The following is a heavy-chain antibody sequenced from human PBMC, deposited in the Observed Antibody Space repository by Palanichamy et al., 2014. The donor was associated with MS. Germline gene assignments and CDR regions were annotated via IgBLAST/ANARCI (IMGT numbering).Heavy chain of an antibody. CDR3: ARGVGHSSGWYYFDY. J-gene: IGHJ4*02. V-gene: IGHV3-64*02. CDR2: INSNGRNT. CDR1: IHLQFLC. Sequence: EVQLVEVWGRLGPAWGVPETLLCSLWIHLQFLCHALGPPGSRKGLEYVSTINSNGRNTYYADSVKGRFTISRDNSKNTLYLQMGSLRPEDMAVYYCARGVGHSSGWYYFDYWGQGTLVTVSS. D-gene: IGHD6-19*01.